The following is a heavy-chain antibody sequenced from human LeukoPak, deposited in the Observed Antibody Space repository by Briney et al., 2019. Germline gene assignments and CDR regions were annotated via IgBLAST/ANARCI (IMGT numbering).Heavy chain of an antibody. D-gene: IGHD6-13*01. CDR3: AKGRIAAAGPVHYFDY. CDR1: GFTFSSYA. V-gene: IGHV3-23*01. J-gene: IGHJ4*02. Sequence: GGSLRLSCAASGFTFSSYAMSWVRQAPGKGLEWVSAISGSGGSTYYADSVKGRFTISRDNSKNTLYLQMNSLRAEDTAVYYCAKGRIAAAGPVHYFDYWGQGTLVTASS. CDR2: ISGSGGST.